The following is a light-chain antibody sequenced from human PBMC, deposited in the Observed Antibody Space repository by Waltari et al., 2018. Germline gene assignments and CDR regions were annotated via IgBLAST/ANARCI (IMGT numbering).Light chain of an antibody. CDR1: RRVSTN. CDR2: AAS. J-gene: IGKJ2*01. Sequence: DIQMTQSPCSLSASVGDRVTITCRASRRVSTNLNWYQQKPGKGPRLLIYAASSLQGGVPPRFSGSGSGTDFTLTISSLQPEDFATYSCQQSFNVPYTFGQGTKLEL. V-gene: IGKV1-39*01. CDR3: QQSFNVPYT.